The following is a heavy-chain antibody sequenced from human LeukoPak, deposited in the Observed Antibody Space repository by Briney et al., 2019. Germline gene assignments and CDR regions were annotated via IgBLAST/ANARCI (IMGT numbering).Heavy chain of an antibody. CDR1: GYTFTGYY. D-gene: IGHD1-26*01. CDR2: INPNSGGT. CDR3: ARADSNNWDAKYYFDY. V-gene: IGHV1-2*06. Sequence: ASVKVSCKASGYTFTGYYMHWVRQAPGQGLEWMGRINPNSGGTNYAQKFQGRVTMTRDTSITTAYMELSRLRSGDTAVYYCARADSNNWDAKYYFDYWGQGALVTVSS. J-gene: IGHJ4*02.